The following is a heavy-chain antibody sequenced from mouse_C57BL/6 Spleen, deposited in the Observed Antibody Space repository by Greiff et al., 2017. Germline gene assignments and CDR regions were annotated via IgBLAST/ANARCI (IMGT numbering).Heavy chain of an antibody. J-gene: IGHJ3*01. CDR2: IYPGDGDT. CDR3: ARVGYDTTGPGFAY. V-gene: IGHV1-80*01. Sequence: QVQLKQSGAELVKPGASVKISCKASGYAFSSYWMNWVQQRPGKGLEWIGQIYPGDGDTNYNGNFKGKATLTADKSSSTAYMQLSILTSEDSAVYVCARVGYDTTGPGFAYWGQGTLVTVSA. D-gene: IGHD2-2*01. CDR1: GYAFSSYW.